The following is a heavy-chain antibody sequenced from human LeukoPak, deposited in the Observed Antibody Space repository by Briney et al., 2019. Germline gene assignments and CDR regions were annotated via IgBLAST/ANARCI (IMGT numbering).Heavy chain of an antibody. CDR1: GFTFSSYW. J-gene: IGHJ4*02. CDR2: IKQDESEK. CDR3: ARVFVEMATIDYYLGCDY. V-gene: IGHV3-7*01. Sequence: GGSLRLSCAASGFTFSSYWMSWVRQAPGKGLEWVANIKQDESEKYYVDSVKGRFTISRDNAKNSLYLQMNSLRAEDTAVYYCARVFVEMATIDYYLGCDYWGQGTLVTVSS. D-gene: IGHD5-24*01.